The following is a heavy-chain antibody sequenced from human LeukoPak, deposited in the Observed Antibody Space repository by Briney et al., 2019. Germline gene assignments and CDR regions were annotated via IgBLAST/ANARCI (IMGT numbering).Heavy chain of an antibody. CDR3: TRNPLRGYSGYDYALDY. CDR2: IRSKAYGGTT. Sequence: GGSLRLSCTASGFTFGDYAMSWVRQAPGKGLEWVGFIRSKAYGGTTEYAASVKGRFTISRDDSKIIAYLQMNSLKTEDTAVYYCTRNPLRGYSGYDYALDYWGQGTLVTVSS. CDR1: GFTFGDYA. J-gene: IGHJ4*02. V-gene: IGHV3-49*04. D-gene: IGHD5-12*01.